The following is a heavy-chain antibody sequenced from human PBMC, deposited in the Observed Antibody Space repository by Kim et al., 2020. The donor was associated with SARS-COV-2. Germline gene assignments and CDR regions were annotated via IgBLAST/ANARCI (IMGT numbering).Heavy chain of an antibody. Sequence: GGSLRLSCAASGFTFSSYSMNWVRQAPGKGLEWVSSISSSSSYIYYADSVKGRFTISRDNAKNSLYLQMNSLRAEDTAVYYCARDYLAAAGCFDYWGQGTLVTVSS. J-gene: IGHJ4*02. CDR2: ISSSSSYI. V-gene: IGHV3-21*01. CDR3: ARDYLAAAGCFDY. CDR1: GFTFSSYS. D-gene: IGHD6-13*01.